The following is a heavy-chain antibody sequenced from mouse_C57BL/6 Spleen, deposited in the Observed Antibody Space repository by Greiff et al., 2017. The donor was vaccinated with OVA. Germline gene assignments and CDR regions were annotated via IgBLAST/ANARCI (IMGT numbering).Heavy chain of an antibody. CDR3: ARQGGVTKVVAPWRYFDV. CDR1: GFTFSSYG. V-gene: IGHV5-6*01. D-gene: IGHD1-1*01. J-gene: IGHJ1*03. Sequence: EVQGVESGGDLVKPGGSLKLSCAASGFTFSSYGMSWVRQTPDKRLEWVATISSGGSYTYYPDSVKGRFTISRDNAKNTLYLQMSSLKSEDTAMDYCARQGGVTKVVAPWRYFDVWGTGTTVTVSS. CDR2: ISSGGSYT.